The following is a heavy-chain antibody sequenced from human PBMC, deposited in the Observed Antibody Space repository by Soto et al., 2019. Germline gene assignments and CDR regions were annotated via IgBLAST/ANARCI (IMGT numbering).Heavy chain of an antibody. CDR3: ARHGGFGELYNWFDP. D-gene: IGHD3-10*01. J-gene: IGHJ5*02. V-gene: IGHV4-59*08. Sequence: PSETLSLTCTVSGGSISSYYWSWIRQPPGKGLEWIAYIYYSGSTDHNPSLKSRVTISIDTSKNQFSLKLSSVTAADTAVYYCARHGGFGELYNWFDPWGQGTLVTAPQ. CDR2: IYYSGST. CDR1: GGSISSYY.